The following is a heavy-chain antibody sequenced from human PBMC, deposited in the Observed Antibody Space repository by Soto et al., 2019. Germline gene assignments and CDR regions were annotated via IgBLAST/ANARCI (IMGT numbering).Heavy chain of an antibody. D-gene: IGHD2-8*01. J-gene: IGHJ5*02. V-gene: IGHV1-3*01. CDR2: INAGNGNT. CDR3: ARGVDCTNGVCYISWFDP. CDR1: GYTFTSYA. Sequence: ASVKVSCKASGYTFTSYAMHWVRQAPGQRLEWMGWINAGNGNTKYSQKFQGRVTITRDTSASTAYMELSSLRSEDTAVYYCARGVDCTNGVCYISWFDPWGQGTLVTVSS.